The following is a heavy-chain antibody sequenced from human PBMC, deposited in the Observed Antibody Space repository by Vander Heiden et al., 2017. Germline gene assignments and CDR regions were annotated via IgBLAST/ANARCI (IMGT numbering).Heavy chain of an antibody. D-gene: IGHD5-12*01. CDR3: AREKGGYDRTVDY. J-gene: IGHJ4*02. CDR1: GFTFSSYS. CDR2: ISSRSSYI. Sequence: EVQLVESGGGLVKPGGSLRLSCAASGFTFSSYSMNWVRQAPGKGLEWVSSISSRSSYIYYADSVKGRFTISRDNAENSLFLQMNSLRAEDTAVYYCAREKGGYDRTVDYWGQGTLVTVSS. V-gene: IGHV3-21*01.